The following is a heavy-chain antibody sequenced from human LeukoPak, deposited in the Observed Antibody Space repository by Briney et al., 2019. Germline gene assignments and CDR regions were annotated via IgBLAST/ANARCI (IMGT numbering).Heavy chain of an antibody. D-gene: IGHD6-6*01. CDR1: GGSIRRSSYY. V-gene: IGHV4-39*07. CDR3: ARWSRSSSSTYYYYMDV. J-gene: IGHJ6*03. CDR2: INHSGST. Sequence: SETLSLTCTVSGGSIRRSSYYWGWIRQPPGKGLEWIGEINHSGSTNYNPSLKSRVTISVDTSKNQFSLKLSSVTAADTAVYYCARWSRSSSSTYYYYMDVWGKGTTVTVSS.